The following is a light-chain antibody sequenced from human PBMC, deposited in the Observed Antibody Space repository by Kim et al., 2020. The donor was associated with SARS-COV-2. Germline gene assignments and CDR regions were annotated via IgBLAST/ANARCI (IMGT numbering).Light chain of an antibody. CDR2: GYN. CDR3: AAWDDNLNGVG. V-gene: IGLV1-44*01. J-gene: IGLJ2*01. Sequence: QRVTISCSGSLSNVGRNTVNWYQQLPGTAPKLLIFGYNPRPSGVPDRFSGSKSGTSASLAISGLQSEDEADYYCAAWDDNLNGVGFGGGTQLTVL. CDR1: LSNVGRNT.